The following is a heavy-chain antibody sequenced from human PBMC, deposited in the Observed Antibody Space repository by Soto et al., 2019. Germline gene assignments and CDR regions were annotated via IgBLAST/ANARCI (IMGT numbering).Heavy chain of an antibody. CDR2: INAGIGNT. V-gene: IGHV1-3*01. Sequence: ASVKVSCKASGYTFTSYAMHWVRQAPGQRLEWMGWINAGIGNTKYSQKFQGRVTITRDTSASTAYMELSSLRSEDTAVYYCARDYSSSWLSWFDPWGQGTLVTVSS. CDR1: GYTFTSYA. D-gene: IGHD6-13*01. CDR3: ARDYSSSWLSWFDP. J-gene: IGHJ5*02.